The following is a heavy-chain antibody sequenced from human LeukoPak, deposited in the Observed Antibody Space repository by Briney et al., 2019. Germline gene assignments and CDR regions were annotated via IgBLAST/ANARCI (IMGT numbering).Heavy chain of an antibody. J-gene: IGHJ3*02. CDR3: ARPNLPTGSGSYYNPSGAFDI. V-gene: IGHV1-46*01. Sequence: GASVKVSCKASGYTFTSYYMHWVRQAPGQGLEWMGIINPSGGSTSYAQKFQGRVTMTRDMSTSTVYMELSGLRSEDTAVYYCARPNLPTGSGSYYNPSGAFDIWGQGTMVTVSS. CDR1: GYTFTSYY. CDR2: INPSGGST. D-gene: IGHD3-10*01.